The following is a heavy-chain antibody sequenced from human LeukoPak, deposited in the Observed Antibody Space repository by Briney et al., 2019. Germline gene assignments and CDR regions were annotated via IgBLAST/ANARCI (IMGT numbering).Heavy chain of an antibody. CDR2: IIPIFGTA. D-gene: IGHD2-2*01. CDR1: GGTFSSYA. CDR3: ARHHEFYCSSTSCERYYYYYMDV. J-gene: IGHJ6*03. V-gene: IGHV1-69*13. Sequence: ASVKVSCKASGGTFSSYAISWVRQAPGQGLEWMGGIIPIFGTANYAQKFQGRVTITADESTSTAYMELSSLRSEDTAVYYCARHHEFYCSSTSCERYYYYYMDVWGKGTTVTVSS.